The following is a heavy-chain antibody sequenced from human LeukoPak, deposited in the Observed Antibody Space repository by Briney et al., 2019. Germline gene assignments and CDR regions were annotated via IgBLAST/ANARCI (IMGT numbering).Heavy chain of an antibody. CDR1: GYTFTGYC. Sequence: ASVKVSCKASGYTFTGYCIHWVGQAPGQGLEWMGWINPDTGGTNYAQKFQGRVTMTRDTSISTAYTELSRLRSDDTAVYYCARGGYYASSGYYPPDAFEIWGQGTMVTDSS. CDR3: ARGGYYASSGYYPPDAFEI. J-gene: IGHJ3*02. CDR2: INPDTGGT. D-gene: IGHD3-22*01. V-gene: IGHV1-2*02.